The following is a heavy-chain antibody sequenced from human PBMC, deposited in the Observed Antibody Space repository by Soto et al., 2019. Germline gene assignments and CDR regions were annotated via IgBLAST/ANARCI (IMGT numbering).Heavy chain of an antibody. V-gene: IGHV4-34*01. D-gene: IGHD2-2*01. CDR2: INHSGST. CDR1: GGSFSGHY. Sequence: SETLSLTCAVYGGSFSGHYWSWIRQPPGKGLEWIGEINHSGSTNYNPSLKSRVTISVDTSKNQFSLKLSSVTAADTAVYYCATSSTDLTFDIWGQGTMVTVSS. J-gene: IGHJ3*02. CDR3: ATSSTDLTFDI.